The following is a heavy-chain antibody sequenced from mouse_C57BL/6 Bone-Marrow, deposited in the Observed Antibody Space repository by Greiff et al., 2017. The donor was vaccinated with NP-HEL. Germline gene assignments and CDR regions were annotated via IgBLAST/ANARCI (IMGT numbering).Heavy chain of an antibody. D-gene: IGHD1-1*01. V-gene: IGHV1-72*01. CDR1: GYTFTNYW. CDR2: IDANSGGT. CDR3: ARYYYGSGYFDY. Sequence: QVQLQQPGAELVKPGASVKLSCKASGYTFTNYWMHWVKQRPGRGLEWIGRIDANSGGTKYNEQFKSKATLTVDKPSSTAYMQLSSLTSEDSAVDYWARYYYGSGYFDYWGQGTTLTVSS. J-gene: IGHJ2*01.